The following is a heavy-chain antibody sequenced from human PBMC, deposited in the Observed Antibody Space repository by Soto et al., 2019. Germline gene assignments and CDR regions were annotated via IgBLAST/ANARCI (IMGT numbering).Heavy chain of an antibody. CDR1: GFTFSSYS. Sequence: GGSLRLSCAASGFTFSSYSMNWVRQAPGKGLEWVSYISSSSSTIYYADPVKGRFTISRDNAKNSLYLQMNSLRDEDTAVYYCAREQTTVTRAAVDYWGQGTLVTVSS. CDR3: AREQTTVTRAAVDY. J-gene: IGHJ4*02. V-gene: IGHV3-48*02. CDR2: ISSSSSTI. D-gene: IGHD4-17*01.